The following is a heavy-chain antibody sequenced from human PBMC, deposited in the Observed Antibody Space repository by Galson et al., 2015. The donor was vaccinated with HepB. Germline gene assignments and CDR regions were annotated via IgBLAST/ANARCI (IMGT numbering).Heavy chain of an antibody. CDR3: AKVVGGGYCSSTSCWGYFDL. CDR2: ISWNSGSI. V-gene: IGHV3-9*01. J-gene: IGHJ2*01. CDR1: GFTFDDYA. Sequence: SLRLSCAASGFTFDDYAMHWVRQAPGKGLEWVSGISWNSGSIGYADSVKGRFTISRDNAKNSLYLQMNSLRAEDTALYYCAKVVGGGYCSSTSCWGYFDLWGRGTLVTVSS. D-gene: IGHD2-2*01.